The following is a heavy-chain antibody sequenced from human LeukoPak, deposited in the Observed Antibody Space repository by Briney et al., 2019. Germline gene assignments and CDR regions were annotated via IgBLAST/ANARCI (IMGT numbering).Heavy chain of an antibody. D-gene: IGHD4-17*01. Sequence: SETLSLTCTVSGGSISSGGYYWSWTRQHPGKGLEWIGYIYYSGSTYYNPSLKSRVTISVDTSKNQFSLKLSSVTAAYTAVYYCAGDNARVTRGWFDPGGQGTLVTVSS. CDR2: IYYSGST. CDR3: AGDNARVTRGWFDP. V-gene: IGHV4-31*03. CDR1: GGSISSGGYY. J-gene: IGHJ5*02.